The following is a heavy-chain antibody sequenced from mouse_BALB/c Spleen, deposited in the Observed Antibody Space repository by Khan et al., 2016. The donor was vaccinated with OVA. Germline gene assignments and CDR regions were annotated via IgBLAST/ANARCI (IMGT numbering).Heavy chain of an antibody. CDR2: IDPENGNT. CDR1: GFNIKDSY. Sequence: EVQLQQSGAELVRPGALVKLSCKASGFNIKDSYMNWVKQRPEQGLEWIGWIDPENGNTIYDPKFQGKASITADTSSNTAYLQLSSLTSEDTAVYYCARRGYGNYWFAYWGQGTLVTVSA. CDR3: ARRGYGNYWFAY. V-gene: IGHV14-1*02. J-gene: IGHJ3*01. D-gene: IGHD2-1*01.